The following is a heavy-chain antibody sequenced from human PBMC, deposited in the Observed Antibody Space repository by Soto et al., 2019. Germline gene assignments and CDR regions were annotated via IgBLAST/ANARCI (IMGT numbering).Heavy chain of an antibody. CDR3: ARVLIAGVTTD. J-gene: IGHJ4*02. CDR2: SNHVGNT. V-gene: IGHV4-34*01. Sequence: QVQLQQWGAGLLKPSETLSLTCAVYGGSFSGYYWSWIRQPPGKGLEWIGESNHVGNTNYNPSLTSXXTXSXXPSKNQFSLRLSSVTAADTAVYYCARVLIAGVTTDWGQGTLVLVSS. CDR1: GGSFSGYY. D-gene: IGHD5-18*01.